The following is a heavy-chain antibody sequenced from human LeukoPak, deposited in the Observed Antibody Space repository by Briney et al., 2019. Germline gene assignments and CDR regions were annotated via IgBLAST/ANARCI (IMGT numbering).Heavy chain of an antibody. CDR3: ARDRVTIWSGYQNFDY. J-gene: IGHJ4*02. CDR2: VSPYNGNT. CDR1: GYTFTSYG. Sequence: ASVKVSCKASGYTFTSYGINWVRQAPGQGLEWMGWVSPYNGNTNYAQKLQGRVTMTTDTSTSTAYMELRSLRSDDTAVYYCARDRVTIWSGYQNFDYWGQGTLVIVSS. D-gene: IGHD3-3*01. V-gene: IGHV1-18*01.